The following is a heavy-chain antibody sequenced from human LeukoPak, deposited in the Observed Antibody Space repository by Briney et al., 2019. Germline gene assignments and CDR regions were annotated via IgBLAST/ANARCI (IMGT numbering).Heavy chain of an antibody. D-gene: IGHD4-23*01. CDR2: IYPGDSDT. Sequence: GESLKISCKGSGYIITSYWITWVRQMPGKGLEWMGIIYPGDSDTKYSPSFQGQVTISADKSISTAYLQWSSLKASDTAMYYCARRSYSGKDFDYWGQGTLVTVSS. J-gene: IGHJ4*02. V-gene: IGHV5-51*01. CDR3: ARRSYSGKDFDY. CDR1: GYIITSYW.